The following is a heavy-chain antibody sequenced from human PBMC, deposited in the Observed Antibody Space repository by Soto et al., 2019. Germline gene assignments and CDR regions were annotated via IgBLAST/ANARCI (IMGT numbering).Heavy chain of an antibody. CDR2: ISAYNGYK. D-gene: IGHD5-18*01. J-gene: IGHJ4*02. CDR3: AKDGYTYAYGPDS. V-gene: IGHV1-18*01. Sequence: QVRLVQSGPEVKKPGASVRVSCKASGYSFTSAGISWVRQAPGQGLEWMGWISAYNGYKSFAQKFQGRVNLATDTSTDTAYMTLENLTSNDTAVYFCAKDGYTYAYGPDSWGQGTLVIVSS. CDR1: GYSFTSAG.